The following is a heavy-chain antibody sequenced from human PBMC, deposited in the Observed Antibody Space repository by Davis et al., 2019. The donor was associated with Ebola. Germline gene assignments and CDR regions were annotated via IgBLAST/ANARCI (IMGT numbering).Heavy chain of an antibody. J-gene: IGHJ3*01. D-gene: IGHD3-3*02. CDR3: ARHAFDGWHGSGFDV. CDR1: GVSITPYY. V-gene: IGHV4-59*08. CDR2: IYDTANT. Sequence: SETLSLTCTVSGVSITPYYWSWIRQSPGKELEWIGYIYDTANTVYNPSLKSRVAISAGTSNHPLSLKLKSVTAADTAVYYCARHAFDGWHGSGFDVWGQGTAVTISS.